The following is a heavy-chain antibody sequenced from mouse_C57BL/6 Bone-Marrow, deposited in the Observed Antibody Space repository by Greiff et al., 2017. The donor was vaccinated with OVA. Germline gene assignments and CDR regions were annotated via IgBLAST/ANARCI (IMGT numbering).Heavy chain of an antibody. CDR3: ERRNLGYYYGSDYFDY. V-gene: IGHV1-81*01. CDR2: IYPRSGNT. D-gene: IGHD1-1*01. CDR1: GYTFTSYG. Sequence: LQESGAELARPGASVKLSCKASGYTFTSYGISWVKQRTGQGLEWIGEIYPRSGNTYYNEKFKGKATLTADKSSSTAYMELRSLTSEDSAVYFCERRNLGYYYGSDYFDYWGQGTTLTVSS. J-gene: IGHJ2*01.